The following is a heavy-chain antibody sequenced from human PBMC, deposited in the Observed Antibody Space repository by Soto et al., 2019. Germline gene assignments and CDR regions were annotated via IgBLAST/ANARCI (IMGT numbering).Heavy chain of an antibody. CDR1: GGSISSGGYY. V-gene: IGHV4-31*03. CDR2: IYYSGST. Sequence: QVQLQESGPGLVKPSQTLSLTCTVSGGSISSGGYYWSWIRQHPGKGLEWIGYIYYSGSTYYNPSLKSRVTISVNTSKNQFSLKLSSVTAADTAVYYCARAQDIVVVFAFDIWGQGTMVTVSS. CDR3: ARAQDIVVVFAFDI. D-gene: IGHD2-2*01. J-gene: IGHJ3*02.